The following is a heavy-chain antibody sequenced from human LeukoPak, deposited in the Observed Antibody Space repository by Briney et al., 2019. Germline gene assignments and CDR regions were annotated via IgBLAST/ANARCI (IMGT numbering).Heavy chain of an antibody. CDR2: INPSGRST. CDR1: GYTFTSYY. J-gene: IGHJ5*02. D-gene: IGHD3-22*01. V-gene: IGHV1-46*01. CDR3: ARGGRITMIVANWFDP. Sequence: ASVKVSCKSSGYTFTSYYMHWVRQAPAQGLEWMGIINPSGRSTSYAQKCQGRVTMTRDMPTSTVYMELSSLRSEDTAVYYCARGGRITMIVANWFDPWGQGTLVTVSS.